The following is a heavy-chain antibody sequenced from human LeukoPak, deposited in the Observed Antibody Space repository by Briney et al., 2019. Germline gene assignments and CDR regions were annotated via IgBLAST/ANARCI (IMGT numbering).Heavy chain of an antibody. CDR2: IYSSDSDT. D-gene: IGHD3-9*01. V-gene: IGHV5-51*01. CDR3: GRHDGYFVWLFVDY. J-gene: IGHJ4*02. Sequence: GESLKISCKGSGYSFTSNWIGWVRQIPGKGLERMGIIYSSDSDTTYSTSFHGQISISADNSITAALLQWSLLTDAAAAYYCWGRHDGYFVWLFVDYWGQGTLVTVSS. CDR1: GYSFTSNW.